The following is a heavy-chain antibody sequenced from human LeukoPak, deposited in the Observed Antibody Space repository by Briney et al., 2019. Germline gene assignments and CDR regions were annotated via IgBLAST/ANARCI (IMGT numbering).Heavy chain of an antibody. D-gene: IGHD2-15*01. CDR1: GGSIKNYY. V-gene: IGHV4-59*01. Sequence: SETLSLTCTVSGGSIKNYYWSWIRQPPGKGLEWIGYIYYSGSTNYNPSLKSRVTISIDTSKNQFSLKVNSVTAADTAVYYCARGRVASRRPDVSDIWGQGTMVAVSS. CDR2: IYYSGST. J-gene: IGHJ3*02. CDR3: ARGRVASRRPDVSDI.